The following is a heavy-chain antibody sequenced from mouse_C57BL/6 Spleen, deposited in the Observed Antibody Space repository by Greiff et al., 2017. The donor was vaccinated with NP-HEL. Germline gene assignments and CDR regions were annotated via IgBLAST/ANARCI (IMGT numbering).Heavy chain of an antibody. D-gene: IGHD1-1*01. CDR1: GFTFSGYG. J-gene: IGHJ1*03. Sequence: EVQLLEPGAGLVKPGASLKLSCAASGFTFSGYGMHWVRQAPGQGLEWVAYISSGSSTTNYADTVKGRSTITRDNANNTLLLQMTSLRSEDADMCYCASGSNYGQVDDWGTGTSVTVSS. CDR3: ASGSNYGQVDD. CDR2: ISSGSSTT. V-gene: IGHV5-17*01.